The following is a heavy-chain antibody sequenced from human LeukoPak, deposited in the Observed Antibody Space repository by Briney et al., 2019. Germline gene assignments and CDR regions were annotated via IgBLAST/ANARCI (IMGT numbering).Heavy chain of an antibody. J-gene: IGHJ4*02. D-gene: IGHD3-10*01. V-gene: IGHV4-61*02. CDR1: DGSVGSDNSY. CDR2: IYADGSS. Sequence: SHTLSLTCSVSDGSVGSDNSYWNWIRRPAGRGLERIGRIYADGSSTYNPSLTSRVTILVDTSKNQFSLRLSSMTAADTAVYYCARGYYYRTWGQGTLVTVSS. CDR3: ARGYYYRT.